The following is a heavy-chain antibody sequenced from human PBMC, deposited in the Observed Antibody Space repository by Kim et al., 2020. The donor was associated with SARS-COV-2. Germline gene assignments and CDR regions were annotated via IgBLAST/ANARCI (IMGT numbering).Heavy chain of an antibody. CDR2: ISGSGGST. CDR3: AKYRYYYDSSGYPYYFDY. D-gene: IGHD3-22*01. Sequence: GGSLRLSCAASGFTFSSYAMSWVRQAPGKGLEWVSAISGSGGSTYYADSVKGRFTISRDNSKNTLYLQMNSLRAEDTAVYYCAKYRYYYDSSGYPYYFDYWGQGTLVTVSS. V-gene: IGHV3-23*01. CDR1: GFTFSSYA. J-gene: IGHJ4*02.